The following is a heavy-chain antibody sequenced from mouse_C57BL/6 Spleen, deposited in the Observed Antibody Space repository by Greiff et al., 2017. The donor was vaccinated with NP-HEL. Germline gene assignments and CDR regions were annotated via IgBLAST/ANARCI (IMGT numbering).Heavy chain of an antibody. Sequence: EVQLQQSGPELVKPGASVKISCKASGYTFTDYYMNWVKQSHGKSLEWIGDINPNNGGTSYNQKFKGKATLTVDKSSSTAYMELRSLTSEDSAVYYCARVRPYYSNSYYFDYWGQGTTLTVSS. J-gene: IGHJ2*01. CDR2: INPNNGGT. V-gene: IGHV1-26*01. CDR3: ARVRPYYSNSYYFDY. D-gene: IGHD2-5*01. CDR1: GYTFTDYY.